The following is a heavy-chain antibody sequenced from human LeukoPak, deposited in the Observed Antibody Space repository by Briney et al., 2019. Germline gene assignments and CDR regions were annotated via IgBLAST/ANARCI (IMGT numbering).Heavy chain of an antibody. CDR3: TTQALYCSSTSCYDDY. CDR2: IKSKTDGGTT. D-gene: IGHD2-2*01. J-gene: IGHJ4*02. Sequence: PGGSLRLSCAASGFTFSNAWMSWVRQAPGKGLEWVGRIKSKTDGGTTDYAAPVKGRFTISRDDSKNTLYLQMNSLKTEDTAVYYCTTQALYCSSTSCYDDYWGQGTLVTVSS. V-gene: IGHV3-15*01. CDR1: GFTFSNAW.